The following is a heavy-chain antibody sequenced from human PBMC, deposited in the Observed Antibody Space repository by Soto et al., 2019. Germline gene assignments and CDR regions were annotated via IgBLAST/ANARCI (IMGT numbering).Heavy chain of an antibody. Sequence: QVQLVESGGGVVQPGRSLTLSCDASGFSFSTYGMHWIRQAPGKGLEWVAVMWSNGNKNYADSVKGRFTISRDTSQNILFLQMDSLRAEDTAVYYCARDSLGVPTDFDYWGQGTLVTVSS. J-gene: IGHJ4*02. CDR3: ARDSLGVPTDFDY. CDR1: GFSFSTYG. D-gene: IGHD2-8*01. V-gene: IGHV3-33*01. CDR2: MWSNGNK.